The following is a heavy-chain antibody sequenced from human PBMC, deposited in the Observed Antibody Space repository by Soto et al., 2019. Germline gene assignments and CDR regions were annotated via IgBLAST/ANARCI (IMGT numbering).Heavy chain of an antibody. CDR1: GFTFSSYG. D-gene: IGHD3-10*01. V-gene: IGHV3-33*01. CDR2: IWFDGSNI. CDR3: SSDPVYRVSRRVDY. Sequence: QVQLVESGGGVVQSGRSLRLSCAASGFTFSSYGMHWVRQAPGKGLEWVALIWFDGSNIYYADSVKGRFTISRDNSKNTLYLQMTSLRVEDTAVYYCSSDPVYRVSRRVDYWGQGTLVTVSS. J-gene: IGHJ4*02.